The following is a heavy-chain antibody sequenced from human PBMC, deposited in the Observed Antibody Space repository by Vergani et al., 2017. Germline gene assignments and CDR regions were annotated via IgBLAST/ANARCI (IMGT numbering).Heavy chain of an antibody. V-gene: IGHV3-43*01. CDR3: AKHGTVSGYSYGHLDY. CDR1: GVTFDDYT. D-gene: IGHD5-18*01. Sequence: EVQLVESGGVVVQPGGSLRLSCAASGVTFDDYTMHWVRQAPGKGLEWVSLISWDGGSTYYADSVKGRFTISRDNSKNSLYLQMNSLRTEDTALYYCAKHGTVSGYSYGHLDYWGQGTLVTVSS. J-gene: IGHJ4*02. CDR2: ISWDGGST.